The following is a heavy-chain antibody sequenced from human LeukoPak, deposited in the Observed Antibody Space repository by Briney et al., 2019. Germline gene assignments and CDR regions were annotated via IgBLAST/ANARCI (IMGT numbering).Heavy chain of an antibody. D-gene: IGHD6-6*01. CDR1: GFTFSSYW. CDR3: ARDRIAARRLTRYYFDY. Sequence: GGSLRLSCAASGFTFSSYWMNWARQAPGKGLEWVASINHNGNVNYYVDSVKGRFTISRDNAKNSLYLQMSNLRAEDTAVYFCARDRIAARRLTRYYFDYWGQGTLVTASS. CDR2: INHNGNVN. V-gene: IGHV3-7*03. J-gene: IGHJ4*02.